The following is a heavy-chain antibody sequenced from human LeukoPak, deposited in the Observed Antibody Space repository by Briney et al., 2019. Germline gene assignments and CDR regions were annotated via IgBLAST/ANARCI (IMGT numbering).Heavy chain of an antibody. CDR1: GFTFSDYY. V-gene: IGHV3-11*01. Sequence: GGSLRLSCAASGFTFSDYYMSWIRQAPGKGLEWVSYISSSSSTIYYADSVKGRFTISRDNAKNSLYLQMNSLRAEDTAVYYCARDPLPLMVRGVFDYWGQGTLVTVSS. J-gene: IGHJ4*02. D-gene: IGHD3-10*01. CDR3: ARDPLPLMVRGVFDY. CDR2: ISSSSSTI.